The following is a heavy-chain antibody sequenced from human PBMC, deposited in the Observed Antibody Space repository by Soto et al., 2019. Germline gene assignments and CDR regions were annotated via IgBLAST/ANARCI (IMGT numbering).Heavy chain of an antibody. D-gene: IGHD3-16*01. CDR3: AIDFRGEYYDDVGGSYSGGYGMDV. J-gene: IGHJ6*02. CDR1: GFTFSSYG. V-gene: IGHV3-33*01. Sequence: QVQLVESGGGVVQPGRSLRLSCAASGFTFSSYGMHWVRQAPGKGLEWVAVIWYDGSNKSYADPVKGRFTISRDNSKNTLYMQMNRLGAEDRAVYYCAIDFRGEYYDDVGGSYSGGYGMDVWGQGTTVTVSS. CDR2: IWYDGSNK.